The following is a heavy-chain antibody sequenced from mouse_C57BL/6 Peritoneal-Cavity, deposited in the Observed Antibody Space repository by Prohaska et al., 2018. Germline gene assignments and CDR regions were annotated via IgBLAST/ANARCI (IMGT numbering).Heavy chain of an antibody. CDR1: GIDFSRYW. Sequence: EVKLLQSGGGLVQPGGSLKLSCSASGIDFSRYWMSWVRRAPGKGLEWIGEMNPDSSTINYAPSLKDKFIISRDNAKNTLYLQMSKVRSEDTAPYYCARTLPESFDNWGEYTTLTVSA. CDR3: ARTLPESFDN. D-gene: IGHD1-1*01. J-gene: IGHJ2*01. CDR2: MNPDSSTI. V-gene: IGHV4-1*01.